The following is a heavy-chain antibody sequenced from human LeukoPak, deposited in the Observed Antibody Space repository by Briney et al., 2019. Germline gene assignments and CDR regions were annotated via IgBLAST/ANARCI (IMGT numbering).Heavy chain of an antibody. J-gene: IGHJ4*02. V-gene: IGHV3-21*01. CDR3: ARDSGYVY. CDR2: ISRSSSYI. D-gene: IGHD5-12*01. CDR1: GFTFDNYN. Sequence: GGSLRLSCAASGFTFDNYNMNWVRQAPGKGLEWVSSISRSSSYIYYADSVKGRFTISRDNAKNSLFLQMNSLRAEDTAVYYCARDSGYVYWGQGTLVTVSS.